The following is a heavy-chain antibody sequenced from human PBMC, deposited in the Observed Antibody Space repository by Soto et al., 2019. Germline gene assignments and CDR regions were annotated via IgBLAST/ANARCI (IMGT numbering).Heavy chain of an antibody. CDR3: ARPYSSGWSSFDY. D-gene: IGHD6-19*01. V-gene: IGHV3-66*04. Sequence: GGSLRLSCAASGFTVSSNYMSWVRQAPGKGLEWVSVIYSGGSTYYADSVKCRFTISRDNSKNTLYLQMNSLRAEDTAVDYCARPYSSGWSSFDYWGQGTLVTVSS. J-gene: IGHJ4*02. CDR1: GFTVSSNY. CDR2: IYSGGST.